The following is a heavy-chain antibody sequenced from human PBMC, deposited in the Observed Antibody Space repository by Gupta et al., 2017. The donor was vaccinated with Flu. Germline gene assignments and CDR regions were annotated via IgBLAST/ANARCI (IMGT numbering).Heavy chain of an antibody. CDR2: ITASSDTT. V-gene: IGHV3-23*01. J-gene: IGHJ4*02. CDR1: GFPFRRYA. D-gene: IGHD1-1*01. Sequence: EVQLLESGGDLVQPGGSLRLSCAASGFPFRRYAMSWVRQAPGKELEWVSTITASSDTTYYADSVRGRFAISRDNSKNTLYLQVDSLRADDTAVYYCAKRPDATTTANYFEYWGRGTLVAVSS. CDR3: AKRPDATTTANYFEY.